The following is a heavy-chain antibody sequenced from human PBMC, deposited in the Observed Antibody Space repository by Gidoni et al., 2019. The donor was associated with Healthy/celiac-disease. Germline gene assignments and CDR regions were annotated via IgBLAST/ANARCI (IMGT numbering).Heavy chain of an antibody. CDR2: ISAYNGNT. V-gene: IGHV1-18*04. J-gene: IGHJ6*02. D-gene: IGHD3-10*01. CDR3: ARGGQGTYGMDV. Sequence: QLQLVQYGAAVTKPGASAQVSCKASGYTFTSYGISWVRQAPEQVLEWMGWISAYNGNTNYAQKLQGSVTMTTDTSTSTAYMELRSLRSDDTAVYYCARGGQGTYGMDVWGQGTTVTVSS. CDR1: GYTFTSYG.